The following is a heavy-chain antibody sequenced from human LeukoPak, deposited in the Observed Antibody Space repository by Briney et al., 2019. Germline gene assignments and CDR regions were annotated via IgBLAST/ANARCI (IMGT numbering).Heavy chain of an antibody. CDR3: ARGPTYGSGSYSYYFDY. V-gene: IGHV3-21*01. J-gene: IGHJ4*02. CDR1: GFTFSSYS. Sequence: GGSLRLSCAASGFTFSSYSMDWVRQAPGKGLEWVSSISSSSSYIYYADSVKGRFTISRDNAKNSLYLQMNSLRAEDTAVYYCARGPTYGSGSYSYYFDYWGQGTLVTVSS. D-gene: IGHD3-10*01. CDR2: ISSSSSYI.